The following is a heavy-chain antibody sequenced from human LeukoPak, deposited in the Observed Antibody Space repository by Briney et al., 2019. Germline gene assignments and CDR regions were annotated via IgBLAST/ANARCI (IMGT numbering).Heavy chain of an antibody. D-gene: IGHD3-10*01. CDR3: ARCPLYYYGSGSYYNDNPYYYYGMDV. V-gene: IGHV4-34*01. CDR2: INHSGST. Sequence: SETLSLTCAVYGGSFSGYYWSWIRQPPGKGLEWIGEINHSGSTNYNPSLKSRVTISVDTSKNQFSLKLSSVTAADTAVYYCARCPLYYYGSGSYYNDNPYYYYGMDVWGQGTTVTVSS. J-gene: IGHJ6*02. CDR1: GGSFSGYY.